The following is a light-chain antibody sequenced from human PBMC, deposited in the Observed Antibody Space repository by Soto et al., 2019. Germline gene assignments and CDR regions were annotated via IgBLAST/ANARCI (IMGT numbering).Light chain of an antibody. CDR3: SSYTSSSTPYV. CDR2: DVS. J-gene: IGLJ1*01. V-gene: IGLV2-14*01. Sequence: QSALTQPASVSGSPGQSITISSTGTSSDFGGYNYVSWDQQHPGKAPKLMIYDVSNRPSGVSNRFSGSKSGNTASLTISGLQAEDEADYYCSSYTSSSTPYVFGTGTKVTVL. CDR1: SSDFGGYNY.